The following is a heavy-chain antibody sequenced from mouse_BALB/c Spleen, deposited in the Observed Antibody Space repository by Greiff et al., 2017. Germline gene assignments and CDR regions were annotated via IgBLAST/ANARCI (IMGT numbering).Heavy chain of an antibody. V-gene: IGHV1S29*02. CDR2: IYPYNGGT. J-gene: IGHJ3*01. D-gene: IGHD2-3*01. CDR1: GYTFTDYN. Sequence: VQLQQSGPELVKPGASVKISCKASGYTFTDYNMHWVKQSHGKSLEWIGYIYPYNGGTGYNQKFKSKATLTVDNSSSTAYMELRSLTSEDSAVYYCASDGYPAWFAYWGQGTLVTVSA. CDR3: ASDGYPAWFAY.